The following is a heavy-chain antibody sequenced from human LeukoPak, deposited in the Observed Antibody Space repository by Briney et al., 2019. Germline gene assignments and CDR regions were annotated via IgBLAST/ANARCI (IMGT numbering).Heavy chain of an antibody. D-gene: IGHD3-10*01. J-gene: IGHJ4*02. CDR2: INTNTGNP. Sequence: ASVKVSCKASGYTFKYAMNWVRQASGQGPEWMGWINTNTGNPTYALGFTGRFVFSLDTSVSTSYLQISSLKAEDTAIYYCAGRGERALDYWGQGTLVTVSS. CDR1: GYTFKYA. V-gene: IGHV7-4-1*02. CDR3: AGRGERALDY.